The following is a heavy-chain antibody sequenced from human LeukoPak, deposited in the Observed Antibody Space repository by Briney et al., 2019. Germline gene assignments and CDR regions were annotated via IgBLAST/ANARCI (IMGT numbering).Heavy chain of an antibody. CDR1: GYTFTGYY. J-gene: IGHJ3*02. CDR3: ARDRVLLWFGELLAFDI. D-gene: IGHD3-10*01. CDR2: INPNSGGT. Sequence: ASVKVSCKASGYTFTGYYMHWVRQAPGQGLEWMGWINPNSGGTNYAQKFQGRVTMTRDTSISTAYMELSRLRSDDTAVYYCARDRVLLWFGELLAFDIWGQGTMVTVSS. V-gene: IGHV1-2*02.